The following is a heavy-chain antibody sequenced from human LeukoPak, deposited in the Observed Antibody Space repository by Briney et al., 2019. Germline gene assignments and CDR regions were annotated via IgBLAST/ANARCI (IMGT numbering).Heavy chain of an antibody. CDR2: ISSSSSYI. CDR3: ARDKSRTMVRGVIRTYYFDY. CDR1: GFTFSSYS. V-gene: IGHV3-21*01. Sequence: GGSLRLSCAASGFTFSSYSMNWVRQAPGKGLEWVSSISSSSSYIYYADSVKGRFTISRDNAKNSLYLQMNSLRAEDTAVYYCARDKSRTMVRGVIRTYYFDYWSQGTLVTASS. D-gene: IGHD3-10*01. J-gene: IGHJ4*02.